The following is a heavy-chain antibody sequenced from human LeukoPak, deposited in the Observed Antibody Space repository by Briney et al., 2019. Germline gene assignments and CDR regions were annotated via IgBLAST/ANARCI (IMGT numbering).Heavy chain of an antibody. CDR2: ISAYNDNT. Sequence: ASVKVSCKASGYTFTSYGISWVRQAPGQGLEWMGWISAYNDNTNYAQKLQGRVTMTTDTSTSTAYMELRSLRSDDTAVYYCAREESDDYVWGSYRYNQGPFDYWGQGTLVTVST. CDR1: GYTFTSYG. J-gene: IGHJ4*02. V-gene: IGHV1-18*01. D-gene: IGHD3-16*02. CDR3: AREESDDYVWGSYRYNQGPFDY.